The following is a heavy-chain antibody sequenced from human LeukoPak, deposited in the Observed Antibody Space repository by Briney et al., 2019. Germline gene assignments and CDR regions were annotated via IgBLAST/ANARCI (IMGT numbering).Heavy chain of an antibody. J-gene: IGHJ4*02. D-gene: IGHD1-1*01. CDR3: ARVAKERVGGVYYFDY. Sequence: PGGSLTLSCAASGLTFSDYDMHWVRHARGKGLEWVSAIGTAGDTYYTGSVKGRFTISRENAKNSLYLQMNSLRAGDTAVYYCARVAKERVGGVYYFDYWGQGTLVTVSS. CDR2: IGTAGDT. V-gene: IGHV3-13*01. CDR1: GLTFSDYD.